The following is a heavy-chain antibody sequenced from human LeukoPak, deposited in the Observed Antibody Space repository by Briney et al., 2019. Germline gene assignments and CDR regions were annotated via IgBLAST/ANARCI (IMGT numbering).Heavy chain of an antibody. D-gene: IGHD3-10*01. CDR2: IAYDGKTT. J-gene: IGHJ4*02. Sequence: PGTSLRLSCAASGFTFTTYGTHWVRQAPGKGLEWVAVIAYDGKTTYYADSVKGRFTISRDDSKNTLYLQMNSLRVEDTAVYYCAREGEADGMNRGYYFDYWGQGTLVTVSS. CDR1: GFTFTTYG. CDR3: AREGEADGMNRGYYFDY. V-gene: IGHV3-30*03.